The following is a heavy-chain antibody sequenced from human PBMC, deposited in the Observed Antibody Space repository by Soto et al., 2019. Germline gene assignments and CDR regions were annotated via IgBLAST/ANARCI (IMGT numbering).Heavy chain of an antibody. D-gene: IGHD2-2*01. CDR1: GFTFINYW. Sequence: PGGSLRLSWAASGFTFINYWMHWVRLAPGKGMEWVSRINGDGRTTIYADSVKGRFTISRDNAKNTLYLQMNSLRAEDTAVYYYSRGGLGYYASTSCHPDFEIWGQGTMVTV. CDR3: SRGGLGYYASTSCHPDFEI. J-gene: IGHJ3*02. V-gene: IGHV3-74*01. CDR2: INGDGRTT.